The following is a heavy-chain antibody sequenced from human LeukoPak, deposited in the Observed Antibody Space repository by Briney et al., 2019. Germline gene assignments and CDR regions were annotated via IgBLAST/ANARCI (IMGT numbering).Heavy chain of an antibody. CDR3: TRTANDAFDI. CDR1: GGSISSYY. Sequence: SETLSLTCTVSGGSISSYYWSWIRQPPGKGLEWIGYIYYSGSTNYNPSLKSRVTTSVDTSKNQFSLKLSSVTAADTAVYYCTRTANDAFDIWGQGTMVTVSS. V-gene: IGHV4-59*01. CDR2: IYYSGST. J-gene: IGHJ3*02.